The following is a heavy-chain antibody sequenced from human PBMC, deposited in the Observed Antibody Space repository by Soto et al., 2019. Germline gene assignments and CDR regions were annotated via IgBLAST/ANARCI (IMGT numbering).Heavy chain of an antibody. J-gene: IGHJ6*03. CDR3: ARGGGFSGYDPTTHYYYYYMDV. CDR2: INHSGST. D-gene: IGHD5-12*01. CDR1: GGSFSGYY. Sequence: SETLSLTCAVYGGSFSGYYWSWIRQPPGKGLEWIGEINHSGSTNYNPSLKSRVTISVDTSKNQFSLKLSSVTAADTAVYYCARGGGFSGYDPTTHYYYYYMDVWGKGTTVTVSS. V-gene: IGHV4-34*01.